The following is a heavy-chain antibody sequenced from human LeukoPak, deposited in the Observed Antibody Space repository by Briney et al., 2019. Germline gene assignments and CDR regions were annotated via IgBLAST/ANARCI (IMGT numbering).Heavy chain of an antibody. V-gene: IGHV4-34*01. J-gene: IGHJ5*02. CDR3: ARGYASGSSWFDP. Sequence: SETLSLTCAVYGGSFSGYYWSWIRQPPGKGLEWIGEINHSGSTEYNPSLESRVTISVDTSKNQFSLKLSSVTAADTAVYYCARGYASGSSWFDPWGQGTLVTVSS. D-gene: IGHD3-10*01. CDR1: GGSFSGYY. CDR2: INHSGST.